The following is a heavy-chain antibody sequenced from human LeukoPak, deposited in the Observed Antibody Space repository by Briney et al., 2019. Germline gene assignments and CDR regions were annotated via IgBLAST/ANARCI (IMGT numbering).Heavy chain of an antibody. CDR2: IYYSGST. D-gene: IGHD3-3*01. V-gene: IGHV4-39*07. J-gene: IGHJ6*03. CDR3: ARGGVASYYYYYMDV. CDR1: GGSISSSSYY. Sequence: SETLSLTCTVSGGSISSSSYYWGWIRQPPGKGLDWIGSIYYSGSTNYNPSLKSRVTISVDTSKNQFSLKLSSVTAADTAVYYCARGGVASYYYYYMDVWGKGTTVTVSS.